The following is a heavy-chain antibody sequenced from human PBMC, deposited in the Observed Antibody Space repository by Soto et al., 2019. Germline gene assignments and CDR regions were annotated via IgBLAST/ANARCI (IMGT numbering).Heavy chain of an antibody. CDR1: GFTFYLYD. Sequence: GGSLRLSCEASGFTFYLYDMNWVRQAPGKGLEWISFISGSGDTMYYADSVKGRFTISRDNAKKSLYLQMNSLRAEDSAVYYCARVLRGDYSMDVWGQGTTVTVSS. J-gene: IGHJ6*02. CDR3: ARVLRGDYSMDV. D-gene: IGHD4-17*01. CDR2: ISGSGDTM. V-gene: IGHV3-48*03.